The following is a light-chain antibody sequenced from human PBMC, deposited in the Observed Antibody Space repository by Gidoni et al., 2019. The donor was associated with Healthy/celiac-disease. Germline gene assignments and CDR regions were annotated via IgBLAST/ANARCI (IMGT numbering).Light chain of an antibody. CDR3: QQRSNWRYT. CDR2: DAS. V-gene: IGKV3-11*01. Sequence: EIVLTQSPATLFLSPGESATLSCRASQSVSSYLAWYQQKPGQAPRLLIYDASTRAPGIPARFSGSGSGTDFTLTISSLEPEDFSVYYCQQRSNWRYTFGQGTKLEIK. J-gene: IGKJ2*01. CDR1: QSVSSY.